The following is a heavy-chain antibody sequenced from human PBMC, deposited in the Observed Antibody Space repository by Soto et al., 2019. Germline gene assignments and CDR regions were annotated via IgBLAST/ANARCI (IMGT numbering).Heavy chain of an antibody. Sequence: QVQLVESGGGVVQPGRSLRLSCAASGFTFSSYGMHWVRQAPGKGLEWVAVIWYDGSNKYYADSVKGRFTISRDNSKNTLYLQMNSLRAEDTAVYYCARGDCGDYGTGGDYWGQGTLVTVSS. J-gene: IGHJ4*02. CDR1: GFTFSSYG. V-gene: IGHV3-33*01. CDR2: IWYDGSNK. CDR3: ARGDCGDYGTGGDY. D-gene: IGHD4-17*01.